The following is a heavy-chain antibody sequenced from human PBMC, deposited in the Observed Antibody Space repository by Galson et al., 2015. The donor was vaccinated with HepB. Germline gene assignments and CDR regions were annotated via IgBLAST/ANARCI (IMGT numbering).Heavy chain of an antibody. CDR3: ARGNRIAARGGVNYYYYMDV. Sequence: SETLSLTCAVYGGSFSGYYWSWIRQPPGKGLEWIGEINHSGSTNYNPSLKSRVTISVDTSKNQFSLKLSSVTAADTAVYYCARGNRIAARGGVNYYYYMDVWGKGTTVTVSS. J-gene: IGHJ6*03. CDR1: GGSFSGYY. CDR2: INHSGST. D-gene: IGHD6-6*01. V-gene: IGHV4-34*01.